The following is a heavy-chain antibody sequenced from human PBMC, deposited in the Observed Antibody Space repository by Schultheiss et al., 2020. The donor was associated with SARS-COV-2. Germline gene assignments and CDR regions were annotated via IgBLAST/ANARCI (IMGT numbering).Heavy chain of an antibody. D-gene: IGHD6-13*01. CDR1: GFTFSSYW. V-gene: IGHV3-73*01. J-gene: IGHJ4*02. CDR2: IRSKANSYAT. Sequence: GGSLRLSCAASGFTFSSYWMSWVRQASGKGLEWVGRIRSKANSYATAYAASVKGRFTISRDNSKNTLYLQMNSLRAEDTAVYYCATSSSWFCDYWGQGTLVTVSS. CDR3: ATSSSWFCDY.